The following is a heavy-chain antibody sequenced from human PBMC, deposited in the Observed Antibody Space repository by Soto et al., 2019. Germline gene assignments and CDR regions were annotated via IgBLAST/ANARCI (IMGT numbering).Heavy chain of an antibody. CDR3: AKDESLYYDSSGYPDY. J-gene: IGHJ4*02. CDR2: ISGSGGST. CDR1: GFTFSSYA. Sequence: PGGSLRLSCAASGFTFSSYAMSWVRQAPGKGLEWVSAISGSGGSTYYADSVKGRFTISRDNSKNTLYLQMNSLRAEDTAVYYCAKDESLYYDSSGYPDYWGQGTLVTVSS. V-gene: IGHV3-23*01. D-gene: IGHD3-22*01.